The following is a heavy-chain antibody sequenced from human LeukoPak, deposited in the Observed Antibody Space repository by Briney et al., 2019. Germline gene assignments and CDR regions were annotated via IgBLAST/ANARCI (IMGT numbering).Heavy chain of an antibody. CDR1: GFTFSSYS. Sequence: GGSLRLSCAASGFTFSSYSMNWVRQAPGKEPEWVANIKEDGGEIYYVDSVKGRFTISRDNANNLLYLQMNSLRAEDTAVYYCARDLGIAAAGTVGYFDYWGQGNMVIVSS. CDR3: ARDLGIAAAGTVGYFDY. D-gene: IGHD6-13*01. CDR2: IKEDGGEI. V-gene: IGHV3-7*01. J-gene: IGHJ4*02.